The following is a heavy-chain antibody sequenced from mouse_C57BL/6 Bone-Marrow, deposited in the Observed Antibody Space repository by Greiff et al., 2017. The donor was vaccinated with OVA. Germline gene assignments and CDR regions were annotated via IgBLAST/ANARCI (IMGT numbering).Heavy chain of an antibody. D-gene: IGHD1-1*01. CDR2: IWWDDDK. CDR3: ARIAYYYGSRNYAMDY. Sequence: QVTLKVCGPGILQPSQTLSLTCSFSGFSLSTFGMGVGWIRQPSGKGLEWLAHIWWDDDKYYNPALKSRLTISKDTSKNQVFLKIANVDTADTATYYCARIAYYYGSRNYAMDYWGQGTSVTVSS. V-gene: IGHV8-8*01. J-gene: IGHJ4*01. CDR1: GFSLSTFGMG.